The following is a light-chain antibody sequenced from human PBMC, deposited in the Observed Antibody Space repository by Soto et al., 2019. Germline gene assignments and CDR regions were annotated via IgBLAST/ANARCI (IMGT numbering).Light chain of an antibody. J-gene: IGKJ1*01. V-gene: IGKV3-20*01. CDR3: LPPHTLAP. Sequence: SRMASQSVNSNHLVWYQQNPGQAPRLLIYGASSRATGIPDRFSGSGSGTEFNLSIRSRQSDGIAVSFSLPPHTLAPFGEGTKVDIK. CDR2: GAS. CDR1: QSVNSNH.